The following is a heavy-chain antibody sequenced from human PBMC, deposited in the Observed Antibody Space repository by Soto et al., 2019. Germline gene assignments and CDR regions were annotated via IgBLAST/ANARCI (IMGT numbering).Heavy chain of an antibody. CDR2: IDPSDSYT. CDR3: ARPVRITIFGVVTPTYGRDV. V-gene: IGHV5-10-1*01. J-gene: IGHJ6*02. Sequence: PGESLKISCKGSGYSFTSYWISWVRQMPGKGLEWMGRIDPSDSYTNYSPSFQGHVTISADKSISTAYLQWSSLKASDTAMYYCARPVRITIFGVVTPTYGRDVWGQGTTVTVS. CDR1: GYSFTSYW. D-gene: IGHD3-3*01.